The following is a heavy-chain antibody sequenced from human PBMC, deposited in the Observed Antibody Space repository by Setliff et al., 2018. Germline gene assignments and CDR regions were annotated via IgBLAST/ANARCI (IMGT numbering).Heavy chain of an antibody. Sequence: SGPTLVNPTHPLTLTCTFSGFSLSNSGMCVSWIRQPPGKALEWLARIDWDDDKYYSTSLKTRLTISKDTSKNQVVLTMTNMDPVDTATYYCARIYCSGGSCYLGYWGQGTLVTVAS. CDR2: IDWDDDK. CDR1: GFSLSNSGMC. D-gene: IGHD2-15*01. J-gene: IGHJ4*02. CDR3: ARIYCSGGSCYLGY. V-gene: IGHV2-70*11.